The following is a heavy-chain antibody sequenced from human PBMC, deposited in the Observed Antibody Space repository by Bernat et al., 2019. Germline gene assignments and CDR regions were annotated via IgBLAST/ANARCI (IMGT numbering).Heavy chain of an antibody. D-gene: IGHD3-3*01. J-gene: IGHJ3*02. CDR2: LYYSGST. V-gene: IGHV4-39*01. CDR3: AVSFRMYYDVWSPGLDI. CDR1: GGSISSSSYY. Sequence: QLQLQESGPGLVKPSETLSLTCTVSGGSISSSSYYWGWIRQPPGKGLEWIGSLYYSGSTYYNPSLKSRVTISVDTSKNQFSLKLSSVTAADTAVYYCAVSFRMYYDVWSPGLDIWGQGTMVTVSS.